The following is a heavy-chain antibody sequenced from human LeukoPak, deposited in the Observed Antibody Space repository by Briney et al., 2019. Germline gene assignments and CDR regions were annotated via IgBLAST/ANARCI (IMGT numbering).Heavy chain of an antibody. CDR3: AGQDIVVVATTTRAFDI. D-gene: IGHD2-15*01. V-gene: IGHV5-51*01. CDR1: GYTFTSYW. Sequence: TGESPKISCKGSGYTFTSYWITWVRQMPGKGLEWMGIIYPGDSDTKYSPSFQGQVTISADKSISTAYLQWSSLKASDTAMYYCAGQDIVVVATTTRAFDIWGQGTMVTVSS. J-gene: IGHJ3*02. CDR2: IYPGDSDT.